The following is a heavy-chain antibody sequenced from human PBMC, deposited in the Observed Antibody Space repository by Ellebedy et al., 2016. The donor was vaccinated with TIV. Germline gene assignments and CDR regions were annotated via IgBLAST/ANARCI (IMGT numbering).Heavy chain of an antibody. D-gene: IGHD5-24*01. CDR2: INTNSGGT. J-gene: IGHJ4*02. V-gene: IGHV1-2*02. CDR3: ARDFGYNYGGERGSFDY. CDR1: GYTFTSYG. Sequence: AASVKVSCKASGYTFTSYGISWVRQAPGQGLEWMGWINTNSGGTNYAQKFQGRVTMTRDTSISTAYMELSRLRSDDTAVYYCARDFGYNYGGERGSFDYWGQGTLVTVSS.